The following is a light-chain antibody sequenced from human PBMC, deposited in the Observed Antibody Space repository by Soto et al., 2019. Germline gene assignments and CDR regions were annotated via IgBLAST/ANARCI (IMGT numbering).Light chain of an antibody. V-gene: IGKV1-12*01. J-gene: IGKJ5*01. Sequence: DIQMTQSPSSVSASVGDRATITFLASQGVSTWLAWYQQKPGKAPNLLIYTASSLQSGVPSRFSGSGSGTDFTLTINGLQPEDFATYYCQQAASFPITFGQGTRLEIK. CDR1: QGVSTW. CDR2: TAS. CDR3: QQAASFPIT.